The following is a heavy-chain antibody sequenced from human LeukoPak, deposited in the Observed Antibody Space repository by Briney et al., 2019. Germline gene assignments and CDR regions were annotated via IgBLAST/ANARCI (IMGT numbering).Heavy chain of an antibody. CDR2: INHSGST. V-gene: IGHV4-34*01. CDR1: GGSFSGYY. Sequence: SETPSLTCAVYGGSFSGYYWSWIRQPPGKGLWWIGEINHSGSTNYNPSLKCRVTISVDTSKNRFSLKLSSVTAADTAVYYCARGRNYYYDSSGYYPTYYYYYYMDVWGKGTTVTV. CDR3: ARGRNYYYDSSGYYPTYYYYYYMDV. J-gene: IGHJ6*03. D-gene: IGHD3-22*01.